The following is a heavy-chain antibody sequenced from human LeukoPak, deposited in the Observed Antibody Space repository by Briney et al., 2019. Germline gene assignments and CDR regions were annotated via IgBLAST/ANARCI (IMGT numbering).Heavy chain of an antibody. CDR2: IYPGDSVT. V-gene: IGHV5-51*01. Sequence: GESLKISCKGSGYSFTNYWIGWVRQMPGKGLERMGIIYPGDSVTKYSPSFQGQVTISADKSISTAYLQWSSLKASDTAMYYCARFLSGNYSDCWGQGTLVTVSS. J-gene: IGHJ4*02. D-gene: IGHD1-26*01. CDR3: ARFLSGNYSDC. CDR1: GYSFTNYW.